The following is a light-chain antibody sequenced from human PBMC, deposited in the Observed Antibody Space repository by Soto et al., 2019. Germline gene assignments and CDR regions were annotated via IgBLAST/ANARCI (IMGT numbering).Light chain of an antibody. J-gene: IGLJ2*01. V-gene: IGLV1-47*02. Sequence: QSVLTQPPSASATPGQGVTVSCSGSASNIGTFYVSWYQHLPGTAPKLLIYADNQRPSGVPDRFSGSKSGTSASLAISGLRSGDEADYYCTSWDDNLSAVVFGGGT. CDR1: ASNIGTFY. CDR3: TSWDDNLSAVV. CDR2: ADN.